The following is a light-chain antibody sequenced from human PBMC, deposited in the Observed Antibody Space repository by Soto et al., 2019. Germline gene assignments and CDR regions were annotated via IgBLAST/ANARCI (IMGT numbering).Light chain of an antibody. CDR2: AAY. Sequence: DIQMTQSPSSLSASIGDTVTITCRASQDISNYLAWYQQKPGKVPKLLIYAAYTLQSGVPSRFSGSGSGTDFTLTISSLQPEDVATYYCQKYNSATWTFGQGTKVDIK. CDR1: QDISNY. CDR3: QKYNSATWT. J-gene: IGKJ1*01. V-gene: IGKV1-27*01.